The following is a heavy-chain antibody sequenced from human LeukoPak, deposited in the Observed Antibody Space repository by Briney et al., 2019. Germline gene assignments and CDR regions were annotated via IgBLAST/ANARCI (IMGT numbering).Heavy chain of an antibody. D-gene: IGHD2-15*01. Sequence: GGSLRLSCAASGFTFSSYSMNWVRQAPGKGLEWVSSISRSSSYIYYADSVKGRFTISRDNAKNSLYLQMNSLRAEDTAVYYCARGPYCSGGSCYDYWGQGTLVTVSS. CDR3: ARGPYCSGGSCYDY. J-gene: IGHJ4*02. V-gene: IGHV3-21*01. CDR2: ISRSSSYI. CDR1: GFTFSSYS.